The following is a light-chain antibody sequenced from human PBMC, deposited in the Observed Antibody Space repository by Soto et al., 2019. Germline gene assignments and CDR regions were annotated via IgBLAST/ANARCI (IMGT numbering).Light chain of an antibody. CDR1: QTVSRN. J-gene: IGKJ5*01. CDR2: DIS. CDR3: QQYNNWPS. Sequence: EVAITQSAANLSVSPAERATLSCRASQTVSRNLAWYQQRPGQAPRLLIYDISNRATGVPARFSGSGSETEFTLTIRSLQSDDFAVYFCQQYNNWPSFGQETRPEI. V-gene: IGKV3-15*01.